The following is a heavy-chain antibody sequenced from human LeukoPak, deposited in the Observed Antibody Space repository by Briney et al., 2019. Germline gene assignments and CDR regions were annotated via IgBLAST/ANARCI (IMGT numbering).Heavy chain of an antibody. CDR2: IYYSGST. V-gene: IGHV4-59*08. CDR1: GGSISSYY. Sequence: PSQTLSLTCTVSGGSISSYYWSWIRQPPGKGLEWIGYIYYSGSTNYNPSLKSRVTISVDTSKNQFSLKLSSVTAADTAVYYCARPYIAAAGLDAFDIWGQGTMVTVSS. J-gene: IGHJ3*02. D-gene: IGHD6-13*01. CDR3: ARPYIAAAGLDAFDI.